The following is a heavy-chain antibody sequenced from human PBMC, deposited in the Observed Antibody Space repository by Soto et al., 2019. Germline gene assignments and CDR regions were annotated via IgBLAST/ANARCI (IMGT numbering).Heavy chain of an antibody. D-gene: IGHD2-2*01. CDR1: GYTFTSYD. CDR3: ARGVVPAAISRYYYYGMDV. CDR2: MNPNSGNT. J-gene: IGHJ6*02. Sequence: ASVKVSCKASGYTFTSYDINWVRQATGQGLEWMGWMNPNSGNTGYAQKFQGRVTMTRNTSISTAYMELSSLRSEDTAVYYCARGVVPAAISRYYYYGMDVWGQGTTVTVSS. V-gene: IGHV1-8*01.